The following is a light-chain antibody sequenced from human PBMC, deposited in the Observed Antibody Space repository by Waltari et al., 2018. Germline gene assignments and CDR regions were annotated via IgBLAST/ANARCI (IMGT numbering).Light chain of an antibody. V-gene: IGKV1-5*03. J-gene: IGKJ1*01. CDR3: QEYNSSPSWT. Sequence: DIQMTQSPSTLSASVGDRVTIACRASQNIGSWLAWYQQRPGKAPKLLIYKASSLDSGVPSRFSGSGSGTEFTLTISSLQPDDVATYYCQEYNSSPSWTFGQGTKVEIK. CDR1: QNIGSW. CDR2: KAS.